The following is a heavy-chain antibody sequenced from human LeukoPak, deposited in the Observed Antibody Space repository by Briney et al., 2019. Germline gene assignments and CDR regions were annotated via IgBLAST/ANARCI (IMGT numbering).Heavy chain of an antibody. V-gene: IGHV3-30-3*01. J-gene: IGHJ4*02. CDR2: ISYDGSNK. CDR3: ARGYGGYSYVDYFNY. Sequence: GGSLRLSCAASGFTFSSYAMHWVRQAPGKGLEWVAVISYDGSNKYYADSVKGRFTISRDNSKNTLYLQMNSLRAEDTAVYYCARGYGGYSYVDYFNYWGQGTLVTVSS. D-gene: IGHD5-18*01. CDR1: GFTFSSYA.